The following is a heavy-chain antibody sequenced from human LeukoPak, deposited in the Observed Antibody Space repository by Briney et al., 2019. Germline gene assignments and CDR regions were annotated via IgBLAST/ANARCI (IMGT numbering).Heavy chain of an antibody. J-gene: IGHJ4*02. D-gene: IGHD6-13*01. CDR3: ARGSSSSWFLGDY. Sequence: GGSLRLSCAASGFTFSDYYMSWIRQAPGKGLEWVSSISSSSSYIYYADSVKGRFTISRDNAKNSLYLQMNSLRAEDTAVYYCARGSSSSWFLGDYWGQGTLVTVSS. V-gene: IGHV3-11*06. CDR1: GFTFSDYY. CDR2: ISSSSSYI.